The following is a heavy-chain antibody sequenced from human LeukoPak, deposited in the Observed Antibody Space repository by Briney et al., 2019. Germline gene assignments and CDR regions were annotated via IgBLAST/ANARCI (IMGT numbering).Heavy chain of an antibody. CDR3: AVGFYDYVWGSYPSRSRFDY. J-gene: IGHJ4*02. CDR2: ISAYNGNT. CDR1: GYTFTSYG. V-gene: IGHV1-18*01. D-gene: IGHD3-16*02. Sequence: ASVKVSCKASGYTFTSYGISWVRQAPGQGLEWMGWISAYNGNTNYAQKLQGRVTMTTDTSASTAYMELRSLRSDDTAVYYCAVGFYDYVWGSYPSRSRFDYWGQETLVTVSS.